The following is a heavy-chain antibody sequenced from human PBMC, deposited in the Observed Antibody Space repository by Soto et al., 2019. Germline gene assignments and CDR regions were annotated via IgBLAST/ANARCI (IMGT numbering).Heavy chain of an antibody. Sequence: KTSETLSLTCTVSGGSISSYYWSWIRQPPGKGLEWIGYIYYSGSTNYNPSLKSRVTISVDTSKNQFSLKLSSVTAADTAVYYCARDRHRLLTLGYCSSTSCPRVAFNDGMDVWGQGTTVTVSS. CDR1: GGSISSYY. CDR3: ARDRHRLLTLGYCSSTSCPRVAFNDGMDV. D-gene: IGHD2-2*01. CDR2: IYYSGST. V-gene: IGHV4-59*01. J-gene: IGHJ6*02.